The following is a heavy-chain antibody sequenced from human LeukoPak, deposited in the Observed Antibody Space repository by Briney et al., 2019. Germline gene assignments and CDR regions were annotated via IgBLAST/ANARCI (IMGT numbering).Heavy chain of an antibody. Sequence: SETLSFTSAVSGYSISSGDCWGWIRQPPGKGLEWIGSIYHSGSTHYNPSLKSRVTISVDTSKNQFSLKLSSVTAADTAVYYCARNTTEVVTAKWFDPGGQGTLVTVSS. CDR1: GYSISSGDC. CDR2: IYHSGST. D-gene: IGHD2-21*02. CDR3: ARNTTEVVTAKWFDP. V-gene: IGHV4-38-2*01. J-gene: IGHJ5*02.